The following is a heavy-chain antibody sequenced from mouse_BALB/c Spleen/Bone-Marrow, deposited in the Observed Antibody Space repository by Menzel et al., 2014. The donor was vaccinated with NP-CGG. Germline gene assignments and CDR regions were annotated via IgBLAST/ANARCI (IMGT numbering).Heavy chain of an antibody. CDR1: GLSLTDYG. J-gene: IGHJ4*01. V-gene: IGHV2-2*02. D-gene: IGHD1-1*01. CDR3: ARKSYYYGKGAMDY. CDR2: IWSGGNT. Sequence: VQRVESGPGLVQPSQSLSITCTVSGLSLTDYGAHWVRQSPGKGLEWLGVIWSGGNTDYNAAFISRLSISKDNSKSQVFFKMNSLQANDTAIYYCARKSYYYGKGAMDYWGQGTSVTVSS.